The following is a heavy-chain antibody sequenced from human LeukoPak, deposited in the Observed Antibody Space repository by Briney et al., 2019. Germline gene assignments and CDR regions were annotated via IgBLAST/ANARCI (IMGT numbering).Heavy chain of an antibody. Sequence: ASVKVSCKTSGYTFTSYGISWVRQAPGQGLEWMGWISTYNGNTNYTQKLQGRVTMTTDTSTSTAYMELSSLRSEDTAVYYCARNRYNWNEPFDPWGQGTLVTVSS. V-gene: IGHV1-18*04. CDR1: GYTFTSYG. D-gene: IGHD1-1*01. CDR3: ARNRYNWNEPFDP. CDR2: ISTYNGNT. J-gene: IGHJ5*02.